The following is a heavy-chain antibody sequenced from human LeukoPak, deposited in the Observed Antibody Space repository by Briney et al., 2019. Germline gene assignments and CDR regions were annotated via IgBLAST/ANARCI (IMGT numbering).Heavy chain of an antibody. CDR3: TKDIADN. D-gene: IGHD6-13*01. J-gene: IGHJ4*02. V-gene: IGHV3-49*04. CDR1: GFTFGDYT. Sequence: GGSLRLSCTASGFTFGDYTLSWVRQAPGEGLEWVGFMRSRGYGETTEYAASVKGRFTISREDSKSIGYLQMNSLKSDDTALYYCTKDIADNWGQGTLVTVSS. CDR2: MRSRGYGETT.